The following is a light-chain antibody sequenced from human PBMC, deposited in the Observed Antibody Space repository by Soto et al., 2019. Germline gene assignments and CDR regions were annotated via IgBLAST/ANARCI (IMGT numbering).Light chain of an antibody. CDR1: SSDVGNYNY. CDR2: EVS. V-gene: IGLV2-14*01. J-gene: IGLJ1*01. CDR3: GSITSSTTSV. Sequence: QSVLTQPASVSGSPGQSITISCTGSSSDVGNYNYVSWYQHHPGKAPKLMIYEVSNRPSGVSDRFSGSKSGNTASLTISGLQTEDEADYYCGSITSSTTSVFGTGIKLTVL.